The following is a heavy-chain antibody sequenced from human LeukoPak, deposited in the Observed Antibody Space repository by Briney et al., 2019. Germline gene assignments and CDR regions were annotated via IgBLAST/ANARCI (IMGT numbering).Heavy chain of an antibody. V-gene: IGHV4-59*08. CDR3: ARHKGVTIFGVVGKNWFDP. Sequence: PSETLSLTCTVSGGSISSYYWRWIRQPPGKGLEWIGYIYYSGSTNYNPSLKSRVTISVDTSKNQFSLKLSSVTAADTAVYYCARHKGVTIFGVVGKNWFDPWGQGTLVTVSS. CDR1: GGSISSYY. D-gene: IGHD3-3*01. J-gene: IGHJ5*02. CDR2: IYYSGST.